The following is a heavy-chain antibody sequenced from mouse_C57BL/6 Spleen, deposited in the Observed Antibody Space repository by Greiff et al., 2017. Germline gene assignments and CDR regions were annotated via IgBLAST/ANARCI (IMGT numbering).Heavy chain of an antibody. D-gene: IGHD2-5*01. V-gene: IGHV1-15*01. J-gene: IGHJ2*01. CDR3: TRWSNRYYFDY. CDR2: IDPETGGT. CDR1: GYTFTDYE. Sequence: VKLMESGAELVRPGASVTLSCKASGYTFTDYEMHWVKQTPVHGLEWIGAIDPETGGTAYNQKFKGKAILTADKSSSTAYMELRSLTSEDSAVYYCTRWSNRYYFDYWGQGTTLTVSS.